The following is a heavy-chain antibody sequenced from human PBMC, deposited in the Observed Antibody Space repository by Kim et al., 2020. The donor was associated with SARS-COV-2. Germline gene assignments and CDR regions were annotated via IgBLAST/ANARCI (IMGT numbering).Heavy chain of an antibody. Sequence: GGSLRLSCAASGFTVSGQYMSWVRQAPGKGLDWVSLIYSDGSTSYADSVKGRFTISRDNSRNTLYLQMNSLRVDDTAVYFCAGRPHGDHPYFDFWGQGTPVTVSS. D-gene: IGHD4-17*01. CDR1: GFTVSGQY. CDR3: AGRPHGDHPYFDF. J-gene: IGHJ4*02. V-gene: IGHV3-53*01. CDR2: IYSDGST.